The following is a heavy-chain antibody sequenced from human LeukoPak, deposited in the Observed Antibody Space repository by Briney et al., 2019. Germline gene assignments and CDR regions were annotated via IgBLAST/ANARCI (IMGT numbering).Heavy chain of an antibody. D-gene: IGHD2-2*01. CDR1: GDSISSGDYY. J-gene: IGHJ4*02. CDR2: ISSSGST. V-gene: IGHV4-61*02. Sequence: NPSETLSLTCTVSGDSISSGDYYWSWIRQPAGKGLEWIGRISSSGSTSYNPSLKSRVTISVDTSKNQFSLKLSSVTAADTAVYYCASGIVVPADRTDYWGQGTLVTVSS. CDR3: ASGIVVPADRTDY.